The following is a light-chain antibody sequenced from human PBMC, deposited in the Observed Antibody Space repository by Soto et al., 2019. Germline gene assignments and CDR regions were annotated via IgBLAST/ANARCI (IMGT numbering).Light chain of an antibody. CDR2: DVS. J-gene: IGLJ1*01. Sequence: QSALTQPRSVSGSPGQSVTISCTGTSSDVGGYNYVSWYQQHPGKAPKLMIYDVSKRPSGVPDRFSGSKSGNTASLTISGLQAEGEADYYCCSYAGSYTYVFGIGTKLTVL. CDR3: CSYAGSYTYV. V-gene: IGLV2-11*01. CDR1: SSDVGGYNY.